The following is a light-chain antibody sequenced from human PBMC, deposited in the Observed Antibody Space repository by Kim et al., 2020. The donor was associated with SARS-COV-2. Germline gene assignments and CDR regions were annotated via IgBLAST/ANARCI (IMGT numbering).Light chain of an antibody. J-gene: IGKJ4*02. CDR3: QQDYSFPRT. V-gene: IGKV1-12*01. Sequence: VGAAGTIRGRASKGTSNRLARYQHKTEKGPKLLIFDAYRLQSGVPLRVRGGACGTDFTLSTTSLRPENLATYYCQQDYSFPRTFGEGTKVDIK. CDR2: DAY. CDR1: KGTSNR.